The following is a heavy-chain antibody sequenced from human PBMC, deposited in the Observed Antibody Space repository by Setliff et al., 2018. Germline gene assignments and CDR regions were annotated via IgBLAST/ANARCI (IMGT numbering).Heavy chain of an antibody. V-gene: IGHV1-2*02. Sequence: ASVKVSCKTSPYSFSGYYIHWVRQAPGQGLEWMGWINTNSGDTRYAQKFQGRVTMTRDTSISTAYMELSRLRSDDTAVYYCARDRHVLSSTWDIYSFDYWGQGTLVTVSS. CDR2: INTNSGDT. D-gene: IGHD6-13*01. J-gene: IGHJ4*02. CDR3: ARDRHVLSSTWDIYSFDY. CDR1: PYSFSGYY.